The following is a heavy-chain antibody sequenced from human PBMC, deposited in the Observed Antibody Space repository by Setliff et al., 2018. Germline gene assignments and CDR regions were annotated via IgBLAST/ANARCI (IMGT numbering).Heavy chain of an antibody. V-gene: IGHV1-46*01. CDR1: GYTLSTHY. CDR3: AKDFRDLGYSDY. CDR2: INPSGEST. J-gene: IGHJ4*02. Sequence: ASVKVSCKASGYTLSTHYMHWVRQAPGQGLEWMGLINPSGESTVYAEKFQGRVSMTRDTSTNTVYMDLESLKSGDTAIYYCAKDFRDLGYSDYWGQGTLVTVSS.